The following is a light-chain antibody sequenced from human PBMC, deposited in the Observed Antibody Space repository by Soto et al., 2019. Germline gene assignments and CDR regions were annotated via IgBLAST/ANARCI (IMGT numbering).Light chain of an antibody. V-gene: IGKV3-11*01. Sequence: EIVLTQSPATLSLSPGERATLSCRASQSVSSYLAWFQQKPGQAPRLLIYDASNRATGIPARFSGSGSGTDFTLTISSLEPEDFALYYCQQRSNWQRTFGQGTKVEIK. CDR3: QQRSNWQRT. CDR1: QSVSSY. CDR2: DAS. J-gene: IGKJ1*01.